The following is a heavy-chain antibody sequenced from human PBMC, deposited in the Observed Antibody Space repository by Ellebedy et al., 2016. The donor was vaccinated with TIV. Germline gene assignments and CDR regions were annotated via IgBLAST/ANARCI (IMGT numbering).Heavy chain of an antibody. V-gene: IGHV4-34*01. CDR1: GGSFSGYY. J-gene: IGHJ4*02. CDR3: ARGIVALQPLKYFDS. CDR2: INHSGST. D-gene: IGHD2-21*01. Sequence: SETLSLTXAVYGGSFSGYYWSWIRQPPGKGLEWIGEINHSGSTNYNPSLKSRVTLSVDTSKNQFSLRVNSVTAADTAIYYCARGIVALQPLKYFDSWGQGTLVTVSS.